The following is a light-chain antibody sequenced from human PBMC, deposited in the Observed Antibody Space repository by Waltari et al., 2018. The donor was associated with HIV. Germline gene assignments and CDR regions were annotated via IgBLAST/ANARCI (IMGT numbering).Light chain of an antibody. CDR1: ALSKKY. J-gene: IGLJ2*01. V-gene: IGLV3-16*01. CDR2: KDS. CDR3: LSADSSGTYVV. Sequence: SYELTQPPSVSVSLGQMARITCSGEALSKKYAYWYQQKPGQFPVLGIYKDSERPSGIPERFSGSSSGTIVTLTISGVQAEDEADYYCLSADSSGTYVVFGGGTKLTVL.